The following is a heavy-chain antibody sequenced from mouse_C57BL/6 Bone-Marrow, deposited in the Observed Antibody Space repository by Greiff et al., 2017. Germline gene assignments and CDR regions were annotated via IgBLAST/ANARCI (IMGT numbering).Heavy chain of an antibody. D-gene: IGHD2-12*01. CDR3: TAYSFYWYFDV. J-gene: IGHJ1*03. CDR2: IDPENGDT. CDR1: GFNIKDDY. V-gene: IGHV14-4*01. Sequence: EVQLQQSGAELVRPGASVKLSCTASGFNIKDDYMHWVKQRPEQGLEWIGWIDPENGDTEYASKFQGKATITADTSSNTASLQLSSLTSEDTAVYYCTAYSFYWYFDVWGTGTTVTVSS.